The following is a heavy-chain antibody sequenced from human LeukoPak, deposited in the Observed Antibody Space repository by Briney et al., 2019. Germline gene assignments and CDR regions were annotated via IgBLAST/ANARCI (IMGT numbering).Heavy chain of an antibody. Sequence: SVKVSCKASRGTFSSYTISWVRQAPGQGLEWMGRSIPILGIANYAQKFYGRVTITADKSTSTAYMELSSLRSEDTAVYYCAIHYYDSSGYSDYWGQGTLVTVSS. J-gene: IGHJ4*02. V-gene: IGHV1-69*02. CDR2: SIPILGIA. D-gene: IGHD3-22*01. CDR1: RGTFSSYT. CDR3: AIHYYDSSGYSDY.